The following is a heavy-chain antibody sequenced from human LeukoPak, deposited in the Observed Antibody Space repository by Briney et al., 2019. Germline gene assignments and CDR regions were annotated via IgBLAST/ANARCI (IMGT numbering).Heavy chain of an antibody. CDR3: ARDQGIAVAGVVGFDY. V-gene: IGHV4-30-2*01. D-gene: IGHD6-19*01. J-gene: IGHJ4*02. CDR2: IYHSGST. Sequence: SETLSLTCTVSGVSISSGGYYWSWIRQPPGKGLEWVGYIYHSGSTYYNPSLKSRVTISVDRSKNQFSLKLSSVTAADTAVYYCARDQGIAVAGVVGFDYWGQGTLVTVSS. CDR1: GVSISSGGYY.